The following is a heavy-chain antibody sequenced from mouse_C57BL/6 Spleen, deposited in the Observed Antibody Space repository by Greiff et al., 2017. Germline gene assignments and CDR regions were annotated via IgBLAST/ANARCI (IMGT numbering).Heavy chain of an antibody. CDR3: AREAYAMDY. CDR2: SRNKANDYTT. Sequence: EVQLVESGGGLVQSGRSLRLSCATSGFTFSDFYMEWVRQAPGKGLEWIAASRNKANDYTTEYSASVKGLFIVSRDTSQSILYLQMNAVRAEDNAIYYCAREAYAMDYWGQGTSVTVSS. CDR1: GFTFSDFY. V-gene: IGHV7-1*01. J-gene: IGHJ4*01.